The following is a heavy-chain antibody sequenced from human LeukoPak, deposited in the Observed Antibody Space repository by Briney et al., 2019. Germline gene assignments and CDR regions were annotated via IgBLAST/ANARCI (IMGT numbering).Heavy chain of an antibody. V-gene: IGHV1-46*01. Sequence: ASVKVSCKASGYTFTGYYMHWVRQAPGQGLEWMGIINPSGGSTNYAQKFQGRVTMTRDTSTSTVYMELSSLRSEDTAVYYCARFAVHRRITVPGQFGLDYWGQGTLVSVSS. CDR2: INPSGGST. CDR3: ARFAVHRRITVPGQFGLDY. CDR1: GYTFTGYY. J-gene: IGHJ4*02. D-gene: IGHD6-19*01.